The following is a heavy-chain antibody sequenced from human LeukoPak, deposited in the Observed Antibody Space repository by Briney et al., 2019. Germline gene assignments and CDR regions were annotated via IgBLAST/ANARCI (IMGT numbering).Heavy chain of an antibody. D-gene: IGHD2-2*01. CDR2: ISAYNGNT. Sequence: ASVKVSCKASGYTSTSYGISWVRQAPGQGLEWMGWISAYNGNTNYAQKLQGRVTMTTDTSTSTAYMELRSLRSDDTAVYYCARDEKRYCSSTSCYTISWFDPWGQGTLVTVSS. V-gene: IGHV1-18*01. CDR1: GYTSTSYG. J-gene: IGHJ5*02. CDR3: ARDEKRYCSSTSCYTISWFDP.